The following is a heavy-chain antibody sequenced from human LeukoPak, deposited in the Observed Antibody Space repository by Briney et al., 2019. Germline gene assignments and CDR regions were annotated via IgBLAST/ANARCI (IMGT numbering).Heavy chain of an antibody. Sequence: GGSLRLSCAGSGFTFSDYYMSWIRQAPGKGLEWVSYISSSGRTIYYADSVKGRFTISRDNAKNSLYLQMNSLRAEDTAVYYCARADCSSSSCYEPDYWGQGTLVTVSS. V-gene: IGHV3-11*04. CDR2: ISSSGRTI. J-gene: IGHJ4*02. CDR1: GFTFSDYY. D-gene: IGHD2-2*01. CDR3: ARADCSSSSCYEPDY.